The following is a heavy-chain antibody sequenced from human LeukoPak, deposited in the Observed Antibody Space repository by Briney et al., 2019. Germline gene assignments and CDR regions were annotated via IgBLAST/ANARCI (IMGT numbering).Heavy chain of an antibody. V-gene: IGHV1-46*01. CDR1: GYTFTSYY. CDR3: ARSSLFTRYCSGGSCPSSY. CDR2: INPSGGST. J-gene: IGHJ4*02. Sequence: ASVKVSCKASGYTFTSYYMHWVRQAPGQGLEWMGIINPSGGSTSYAQKFQGRVTMTRDTSTSTVYMELSSLRSEDTAVYYCARSSLFTRYCSGGSCPSSYWGQGTLVTVSS. D-gene: IGHD2-15*01.